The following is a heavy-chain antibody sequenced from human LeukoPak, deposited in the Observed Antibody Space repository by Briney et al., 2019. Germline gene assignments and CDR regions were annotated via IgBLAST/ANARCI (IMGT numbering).Heavy chain of an antibody. CDR2: INPSGGST. CDR1: GYTFTSYY. D-gene: IGHD4-23*01. V-gene: IGHV1-46*01. CDR3: ARVTYGGPNWFDP. J-gene: IGHJ5*02. Sequence: ASVKVSCKASGYTFTSYYMHWVRQAPGQGLEWMGIINPSGGSTSYAQKFQGRVTITRDTSASTAYMELSSLRSEDTAVYYCARVTYGGPNWFDPWGQGTLVTVSS.